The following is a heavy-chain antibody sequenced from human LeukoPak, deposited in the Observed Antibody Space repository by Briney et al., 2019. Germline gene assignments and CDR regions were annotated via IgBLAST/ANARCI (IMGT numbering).Heavy chain of an antibody. J-gene: IGHJ4*02. CDR3: ARVFHDSSGYPFDY. CDR1: GGSMSSYY. V-gene: IGHV4-59*01. CDR2: TYYSGNT. D-gene: IGHD3-22*01. Sequence: PSETLSLTCTVSGGSMSSYYWSWIRQPPGKGLEWIGYTYYSGNTNCDPSLKSRVTISVDTSKNQFSLKVSSVTAADTAVYYCARVFHDSSGYPFDYWGQGTLVTVSS.